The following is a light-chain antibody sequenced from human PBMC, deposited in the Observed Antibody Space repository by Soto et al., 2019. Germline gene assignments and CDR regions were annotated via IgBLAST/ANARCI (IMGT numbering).Light chain of an antibody. V-gene: IGLV2-14*03. CDR1: SSDIGGYDY. CDR2: DVS. CDR3: SSYTSSSTSVV. J-gene: IGLJ3*02. Sequence: QSALTQPASVSGSPGQSITISCAGTSSDIGGYDYVSWYQHHPGKAPQLIIYDVSDRPPGVSDRFSGSKSGNTASLTISGRQAEDESHYYCSSYTSSSTSVVFGGGTKLTVL.